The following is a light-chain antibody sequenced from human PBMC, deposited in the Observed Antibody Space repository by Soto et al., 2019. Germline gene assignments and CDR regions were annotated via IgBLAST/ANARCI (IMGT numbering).Light chain of an antibody. CDR3: SSYTCSSTVV. CDR2: DVS. CDR1: SSDVGGYNN. J-gene: IGLJ2*01. V-gene: IGLV2-14*01. Sequence: QSVLTQHASVSGSPGRSITISCTGTSSDVGGYNNVSWYQQHPGKAPKLMIYDVSNRPSGVSNRFSGSKSGNTASLTISGLQAEDQADYYCSSYTCSSTVVFGGGNKLTV.